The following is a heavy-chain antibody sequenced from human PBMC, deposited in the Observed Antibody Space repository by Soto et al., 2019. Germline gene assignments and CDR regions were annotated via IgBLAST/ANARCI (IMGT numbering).Heavy chain of an antibody. CDR3: ARASRIAVAGTGWALDY. J-gene: IGHJ4*02. V-gene: IGHV3-33*01. D-gene: IGHD6-19*01. CDR1: GFTFSSYG. Sequence: PGGSLRLSCAASGFTFSSYGMHWVRQAPGKGLEWVAVIWDDGSNKYYANSVEGRFTISRDNSKNTLYLKMNRPRAEDTAVYYCARASRIAVAGTGWALDYWGQGTLVTVSS. CDR2: IWDDGSNK.